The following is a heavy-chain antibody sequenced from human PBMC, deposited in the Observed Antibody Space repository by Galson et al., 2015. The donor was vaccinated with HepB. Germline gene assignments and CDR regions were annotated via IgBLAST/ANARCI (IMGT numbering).Heavy chain of an antibody. J-gene: IGHJ3*02. CDR3: AREPHQLQAFDI. D-gene: IGHD1-1*01. V-gene: IGHV3-11*01. CDR1: GFTFSDYY. CDR2: ISSSGSTI. Sequence: SLRLSCAASGFTFSDYYMSWIRQAPGKGLEWVSYISSSGSTIYYADSVKGRFTISRDNAKNSLYLQMNSLRAEDTAVYYCAREPHQLQAFDIWGQGTMVTVSS.